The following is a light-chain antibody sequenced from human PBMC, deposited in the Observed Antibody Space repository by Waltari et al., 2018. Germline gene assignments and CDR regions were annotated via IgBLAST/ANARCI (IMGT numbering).Light chain of an antibody. J-gene: IGLJ1*01. CDR1: KLAKKY. V-gene: IGLV3-1*01. CDR3: QAWDSSAGV. Sequence: SYELTQPPSVSVSPGQTASITCPGDKLAKKYVCWYQQQPGQSPVVVIYKDTRRPSGIPERFSGTNSGTTATLTISGTQTTDEADYYCQAWDSSAGVFGTGTKVTVL. CDR2: KDT.